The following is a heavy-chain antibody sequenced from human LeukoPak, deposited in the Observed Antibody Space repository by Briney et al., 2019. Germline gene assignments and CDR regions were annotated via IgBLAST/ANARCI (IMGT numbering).Heavy chain of an antibody. CDR2: INAGNGNT. CDR1: GYTFTSYA. V-gene: IGHV1-3*01. J-gene: IGHJ3*02. Sequence: GASVKVSCKASGYTFTSYAMHWVRQAPGQRLEWMGWINAGNGNTKYSQKFQGRVTITRDTSASTAYMELSSLRSEDTAVYYCARASNDYGEHRGGDAFDIWGQGTMVTVSS. D-gene: IGHD4-17*01. CDR3: ARASNDYGEHRGGDAFDI.